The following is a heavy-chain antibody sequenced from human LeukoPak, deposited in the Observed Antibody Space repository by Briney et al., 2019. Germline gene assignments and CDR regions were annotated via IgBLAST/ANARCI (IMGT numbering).Heavy chain of an antibody. D-gene: IGHD1-26*01. V-gene: IGHV4-59*01. CDR3: AKGGKWDVTPFDY. CDR2: IYYSGST. CDR1: GDSISSYY. Sequence: SETLSLTCTFSGDSISSYYWSWIRQPPGKGLEWIGYIYYSGSTNYNPSLKSRVTISVDTSKNQFSLKLSSVTAADTAVYYCAKGGKWDVTPFDYWGQGTLVTVSS. J-gene: IGHJ4*02.